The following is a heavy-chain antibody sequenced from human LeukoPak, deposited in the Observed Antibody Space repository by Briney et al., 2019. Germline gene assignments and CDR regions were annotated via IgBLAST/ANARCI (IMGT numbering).Heavy chain of an antibody. D-gene: IGHD6-25*01. Sequence: ASVKVSCKASGYTFTSYDINWVRQATGQGLEWMGWMNPNSGNTGYAQKFQGRVTITRNTSISTACMELGSLRSEDTAVYYCARGRAAGFDYWGQGTLVTVSS. J-gene: IGHJ4*02. CDR1: GYTFTSYD. V-gene: IGHV1-8*03. CDR2: MNPNSGNT. CDR3: ARGRAAGFDY.